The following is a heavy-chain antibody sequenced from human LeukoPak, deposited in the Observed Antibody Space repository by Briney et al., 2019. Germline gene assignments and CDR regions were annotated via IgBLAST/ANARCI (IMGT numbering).Heavy chain of an antibody. Sequence: PGGSLRLSCAASGFNLSSYSMHWVRQAPGKGLEYVSAISSYGGSTYYANSVKDRFIISRDNSKNTVYLQMGSLRTEDMAVYYCARISRSHDYDYWGQGTLVTVSS. CDR2: ISSYGGST. CDR1: GFNLSSYS. CDR3: ARISRSHDYDY. D-gene: IGHD6-6*01. V-gene: IGHV3-64*01. J-gene: IGHJ4*02.